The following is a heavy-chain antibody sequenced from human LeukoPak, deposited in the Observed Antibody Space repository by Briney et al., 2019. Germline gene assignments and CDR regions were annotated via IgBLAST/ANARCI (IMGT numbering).Heavy chain of an antibody. J-gene: IGHJ3*02. CDR1: GFTFSSYG. Sequence: QPGGSLRLSCAASGFTFSSYGMHWVRQAPGKGLEWVAFIRYGGSNKYYADSVKGRFTISRDNSKNTLYLQMNSLRAEDTAVYYCAKDLHAWIQLWSGLDAFDIWGQGTMVTVSS. CDR2: IRYGGSNK. D-gene: IGHD5-18*01. CDR3: AKDLHAWIQLWSGLDAFDI. V-gene: IGHV3-30*02.